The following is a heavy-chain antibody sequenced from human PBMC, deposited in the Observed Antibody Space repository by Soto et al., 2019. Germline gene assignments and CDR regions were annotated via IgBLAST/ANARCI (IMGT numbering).Heavy chain of an antibody. CDR3: AKGSFGFDY. D-gene: IGHD3-10*01. CDR2: ISKSGDST. V-gene: IGHV3-23*01. J-gene: IGHJ4*02. Sequence: LRLSCAASGVTFTSYAMTWVRQVPGEGLQWVSSISKSGDSTYYADSVKGRFTTSRDNSKNTLYLQMNSLRAEGTAIYYCAKGSFGFDYWGQGTLVTVSS. CDR1: GVTFTSYA.